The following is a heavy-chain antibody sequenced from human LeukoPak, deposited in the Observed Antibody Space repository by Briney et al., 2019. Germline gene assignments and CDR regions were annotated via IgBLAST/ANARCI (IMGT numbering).Heavy chain of an antibody. J-gene: IGHJ6*02. CDR2: IQNSART. D-gene: IGHD4-11*01. V-gene: IGHV4-61*01. Sequence: PSETLSLTCTVSGGSVNSGSYFWSWIRQPPGKGLEWIGYIQNSARTNYNPSLESRVTISVDSSKDQFSLRLSSVTAADTAVYYCAIDYSNFYGMDVWGQGTTVTVSS. CDR3: AIDYSNFYGMDV. CDR1: GGSVNSGSYF.